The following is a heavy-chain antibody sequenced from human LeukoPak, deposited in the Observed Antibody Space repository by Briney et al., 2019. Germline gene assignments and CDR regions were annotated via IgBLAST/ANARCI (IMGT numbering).Heavy chain of an antibody. V-gene: IGHV3-30*04. CDR2: ISYDGSNK. Sequence: GRSLRLSCAASGFTFSSYAMHWVRQAPGKGLEWVAVISYDGSNKYYADSVKGRFTISRDNSKNTLYLEMTSLRAEDTAVYYCASDAGYFDYWGQGTLVTVSS. CDR3: ASDAGYFDY. D-gene: IGHD3-22*01. J-gene: IGHJ4*02. CDR1: GFTFSSYA.